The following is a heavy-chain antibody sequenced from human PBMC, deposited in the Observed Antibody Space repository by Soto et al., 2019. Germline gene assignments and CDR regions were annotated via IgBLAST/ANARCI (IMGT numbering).Heavy chain of an antibody. V-gene: IGHV1-69*02. D-gene: IGHD3-9*01. CDR2: IIPILGIA. J-gene: IGHJ6*03. CDR1: GGTFSSYT. CDR3: ARVRSNDILTGPFYYMDV. Sequence: SVKVSCKASGGTFSSYTISWVRQAPGQGLEWMGRIIPILGIANYAQKFQGRVTITADKSTSTAYMELSSLRSEDTAVYYCARVRSNDILTGPFYYMDVWGKGTTVTVSS.